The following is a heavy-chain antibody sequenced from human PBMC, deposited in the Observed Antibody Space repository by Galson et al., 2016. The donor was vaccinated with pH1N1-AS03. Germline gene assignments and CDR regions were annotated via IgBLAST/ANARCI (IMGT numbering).Heavy chain of an antibody. CDR3: AKDKVRQQVSEGSAYDV. CDR2: IRYDGSDK. V-gene: IGHV3-30*02. Sequence: SLRLSCATSRFTFSTYGMHWIRQAPGKGLEWVTFIRYDGSDKYYVDSVKGRFTISRDNSKNTLYLHMNSLRPEDTAVYYCAKDKVRQQVSEGSAYDVWGQGTMVTVSS. CDR1: RFTFSTYG. D-gene: IGHD6-13*01. J-gene: IGHJ3*01.